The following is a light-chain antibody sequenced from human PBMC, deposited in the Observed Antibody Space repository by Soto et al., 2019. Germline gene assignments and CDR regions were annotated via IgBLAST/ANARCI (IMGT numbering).Light chain of an antibody. J-gene: IGKJ1*01. Sequence: DIQMTQSPSTLSASVGDRVTITCRASQNINNWIAWYQQKPGKAPKFLIYDASTLESGVPSRFSGSGFGTEFSLTCSSLQPDDFGSYYCQHMRTFGQGTKVEIK. V-gene: IGKV1-5*01. CDR3: QHMRT. CDR2: DAS. CDR1: QNINNW.